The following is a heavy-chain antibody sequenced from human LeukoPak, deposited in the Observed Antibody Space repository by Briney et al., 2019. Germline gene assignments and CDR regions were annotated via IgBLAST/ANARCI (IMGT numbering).Heavy chain of an antibody. CDR1: GGSISSSSYC. D-gene: IGHD2-15*01. Sequence: SETLSLTCTVSGGSISSSSYCWGWFRQPPGKGLEWIGTICYSGSTFYNPSLKSRVTISVDTSKNQFSLRLSSVTAADTAVYYCARSVYIVVEYYFDCWGQGALVTVSS. CDR2: ICYSGST. V-gene: IGHV4-39*01. J-gene: IGHJ4*02. CDR3: ARSVYIVVEYYFDC.